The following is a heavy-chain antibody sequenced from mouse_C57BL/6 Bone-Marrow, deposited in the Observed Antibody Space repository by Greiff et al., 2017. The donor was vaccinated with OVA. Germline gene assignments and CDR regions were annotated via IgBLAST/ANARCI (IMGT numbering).Heavy chain of an antibody. CDR1: GFNIKNTY. J-gene: IGHJ4*01. CDR3: ARYYYGSSYVGYAMDY. D-gene: IGHD1-1*01. CDR2: IDPANGNT. V-gene: IGHV14-3*01. Sequence: VQLQQSVAELVRPGASVKLSCTASGFNIKNTYMHWVKQRPEQGLEWIGRIDPANGNTKYAPKFQGKATITADTSSNTAYLQLSSLTSEDTAIYHCARYYYGSSYVGYAMDYWGQGTSVTVSS.